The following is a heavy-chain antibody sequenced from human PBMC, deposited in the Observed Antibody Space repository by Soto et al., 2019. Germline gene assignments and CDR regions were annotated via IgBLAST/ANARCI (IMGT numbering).Heavy chain of an antibody. CDR3: ARREKGIAAAGTIIDWFDP. CDR1: GGSISSSSYY. CDR2: IYYSGST. Sequence: SETLSLTCTVSGGSISSSSYYWGWIRQPPGKGLEWIGSIYYSGSTYYNPSLKSRVTISVDTSKNQFSLKLSSVTAADTAVYYCARREKGIAAAGTIIDWFDPWGQGTLVTVSS. D-gene: IGHD6-13*01. V-gene: IGHV4-39*01. J-gene: IGHJ5*02.